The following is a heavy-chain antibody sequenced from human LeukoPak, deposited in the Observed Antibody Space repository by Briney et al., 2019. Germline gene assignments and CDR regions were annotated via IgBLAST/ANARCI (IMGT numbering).Heavy chain of an antibody. Sequence: GASVKVSCKASGYTFTGYYLYWVRQAPGQGLEWMGFINPNSGATSYAQKFQGRVTMTRATSISTAYMELRGLRSDDTAVYYCARLDYGDYPYWGQGTLVTVSS. D-gene: IGHD4-17*01. CDR1: GYTFTGYY. CDR3: ARLDYGDYPY. J-gene: IGHJ4*02. V-gene: IGHV1-2*02. CDR2: INPNSGAT.